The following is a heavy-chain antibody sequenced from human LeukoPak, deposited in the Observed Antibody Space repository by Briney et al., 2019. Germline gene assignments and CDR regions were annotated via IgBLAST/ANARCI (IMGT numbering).Heavy chain of an antibody. CDR1: GFTFSSYS. D-gene: IGHD4-23*01. CDR3: ARDDDGGNRFDY. J-gene: IGHJ4*02. V-gene: IGHV3-48*04. CDR2: ISSSSSTI. Sequence: GGSLRLSCAASGFTFSSYSMNWVRQAPGKGLEWFSYISSSSSTIYYADSVKGRFTISRDNAKNSLYLQMNSLRAEDTAVYYCARDDDGGNRFDYWGQGTLVTVSS.